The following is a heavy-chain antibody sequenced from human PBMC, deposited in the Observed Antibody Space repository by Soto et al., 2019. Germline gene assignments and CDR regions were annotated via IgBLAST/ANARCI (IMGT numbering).Heavy chain of an antibody. CDR3: ASSLLTPFDY. V-gene: IGHV3-74*01. CDR1: GFTFGSYW. CDR2: INSDGSST. D-gene: IGHD7-27*01. J-gene: IGHJ4*02. Sequence: EVQLVESGGGLVQPGGSLRLSCAASGFTFGSYWMHWVRQAPGKGLVWVSRINSDGSSTTYADSVSGRFTISRDNAKNTLFLQMNSLRAEDTAVYYCASSLLTPFDYWGQGTMVTVSS.